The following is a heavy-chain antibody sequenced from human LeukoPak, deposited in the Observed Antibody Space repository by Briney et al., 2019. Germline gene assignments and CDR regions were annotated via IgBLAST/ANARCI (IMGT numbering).Heavy chain of an antibody. CDR2: INHSGST. Sequence: SETLSLTCAVYGGSFSGYYWSWIRQPPGKGLEWIGEINHSGSTNYNPSLKCRVTISVDTSKNQFSLKLSSVTAADTAVYYCARILARSSWKEVTSSWGQGTLVTVSS. J-gene: IGHJ5*02. D-gene: IGHD6-13*01. CDR1: GGSFSGYY. V-gene: IGHV4-34*01. CDR3: ARILARSSWKEVTSS.